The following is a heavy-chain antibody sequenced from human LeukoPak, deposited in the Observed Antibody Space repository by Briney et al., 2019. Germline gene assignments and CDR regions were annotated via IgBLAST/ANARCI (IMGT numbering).Heavy chain of an antibody. CDR2: ISSSGSTI. D-gene: IGHD5-18*01. CDR3: AKDDRIQTRRYSYNY. V-gene: IGHV3-48*03. CDR1: GFTFSIYE. Sequence: PGGSLRLSCAASGFTFSIYEMNWVRQAPGKGLEWVSYISSSGSTIYYADSVKGRFTISRDNAKNSLYLQMNSLRVEDTAVYYCAKDDRIQTRRYSYNYWGQGTLVTVSS. J-gene: IGHJ4*02.